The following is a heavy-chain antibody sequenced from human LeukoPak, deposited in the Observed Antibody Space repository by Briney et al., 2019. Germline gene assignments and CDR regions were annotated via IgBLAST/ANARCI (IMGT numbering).Heavy chain of an antibody. Sequence: GGSLRLSCAASGFTFSTYAMTWVRQAPGKGLEWVSTITNTGSNTYYADSVKGRFTVSRDNSKNTLYLQINSLRVEDTAIYYCAKAPMEDSWYIHFDFWGQGTLVTVSS. J-gene: IGHJ4*02. CDR2: ITNTGSNT. CDR3: AKAPMEDSWYIHFDF. V-gene: IGHV3-23*01. CDR1: GFTFSTYA. D-gene: IGHD6-13*01.